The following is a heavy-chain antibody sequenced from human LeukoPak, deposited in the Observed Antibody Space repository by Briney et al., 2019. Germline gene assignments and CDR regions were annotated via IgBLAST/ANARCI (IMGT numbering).Heavy chain of an antibody. CDR1: GFTFSSYA. J-gene: IGHJ6*03. D-gene: IGHD4-23*01. CDR2: ISGSGGST. CDR3: AQNPTPRWAYYYYMDV. V-gene: IGHV3-23*01. Sequence: GGSLRLSCAASGFTFSSYAMSWVRQAPGKGLEWVSAISGSGGSTYYADSVKGRFTISRDNSKSTLYPQMNSLRAEDTAVYYCAQNPTPRWAYYYYMDVWGKGTTVTVSS.